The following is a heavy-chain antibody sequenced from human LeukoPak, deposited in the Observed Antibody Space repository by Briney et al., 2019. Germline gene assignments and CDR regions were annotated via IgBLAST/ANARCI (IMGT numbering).Heavy chain of an antibody. CDR1: GASVSSASY. J-gene: IGHJ5*02. V-gene: IGHV4-61*01. D-gene: IGHD1-26*01. CDR3: ARSRAFNSGAFDP. Sequence: KSSETLSLTCTVSGASVSSASYWTWIRQPPGKGVEWIAHIYNGVNTNYNPSLKSRVTISVDTSKNQLSLRLNSVTAADTAVYYCARSRAFNSGAFDPWGQGSLVTVSS. CDR2: IYNGVNT.